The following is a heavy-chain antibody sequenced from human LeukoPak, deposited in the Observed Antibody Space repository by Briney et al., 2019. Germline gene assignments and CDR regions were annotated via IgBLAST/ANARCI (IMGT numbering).Heavy chain of an antibody. D-gene: IGHD1-20*01. CDR3: ARGSAITGTTVVRWYYFDY. V-gene: IGHV1-2*02. Sequence: ASVKVSCKASGYTFTGYYMHWVRQAPGQGLEWMGWINPNSGGTNYAQKFQGRVTMTRDTSISTAYMELSRLRSDDTAAYYCARGSAITGTTVVRWYYFDYWGQGTLVTVSS. CDR1: GYTFTGYY. J-gene: IGHJ4*02. CDR2: INPNSGGT.